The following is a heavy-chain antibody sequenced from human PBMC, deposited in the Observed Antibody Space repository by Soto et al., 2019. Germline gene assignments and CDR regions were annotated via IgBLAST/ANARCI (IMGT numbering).Heavy chain of an antibody. CDR1: GFTFSNAW. D-gene: IGHD1-26*01. CDR2: IKSKTDGGTT. Sequence: EVQLVESGGGLVKPGGSHRLSCAASGFTFSNAWMSWVRQAPGKGLEWVGRIKSKTDGGTTDNAAPVKGRFTISRDDSKNTLYLQMNSLKAEDTAVYYCTTDHMMWEGGDAFDIWGQGTMVTVSS. J-gene: IGHJ3*02. CDR3: TTDHMMWEGGDAFDI. V-gene: IGHV3-15*01.